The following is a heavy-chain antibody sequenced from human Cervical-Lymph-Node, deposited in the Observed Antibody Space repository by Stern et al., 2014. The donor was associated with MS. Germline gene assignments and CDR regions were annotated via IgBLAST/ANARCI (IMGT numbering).Heavy chain of an antibody. V-gene: IGHV3-9*01. CDR2: ISWNSGSI. J-gene: IGHJ4*02. D-gene: IGHD6-13*01. CDR1: GFTFDDYA. Sequence: VQLVESGGGLVQPGRSLRLSCAASGFTFDDYAMHWVRQAPGKGLEWVSGISWNSGSIGYADSVKGRFTISRDNAKNSLYLQMNSLRAEDTALYYCAKDFSAAAPWRQGYFDYWGQGTLVTVSS. CDR3: AKDFSAAAPWRQGYFDY.